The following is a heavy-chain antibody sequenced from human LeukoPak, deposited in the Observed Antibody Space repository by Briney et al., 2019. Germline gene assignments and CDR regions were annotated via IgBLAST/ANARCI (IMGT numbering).Heavy chain of an antibody. D-gene: IGHD6-13*01. CDR2: ISYDGSNK. V-gene: IGHV3-30*18. J-gene: IGHJ4*02. Sequence: GGSLRLSCAASGFTFSSYGMHWVRQAPGKGLEWVAVISYDGSNKYYADSVKGRFTISRDNSKNTLYLQMNSLRAEDTAVYYCAKELSSSWYYFDYWGQGTLVTVSS. CDR1: GFTFSSYG. CDR3: AKELSSSWYYFDY.